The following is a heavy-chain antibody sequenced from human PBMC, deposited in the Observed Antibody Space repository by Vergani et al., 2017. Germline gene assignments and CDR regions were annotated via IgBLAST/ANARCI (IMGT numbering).Heavy chain of an antibody. D-gene: IGHD3-3*01. CDR2: IYTSGST. CDR1: GGSISSGSYY. Sequence: QVQLQESGPGLVKPSQTLSLTCTVSGGSISSGSYYWSWIRQPAGKGLEWIGRIYTSGSTNYNPSLKSRVTISVDTSKNQFSLKLSSVTAADTAVYYCARESWSGYHLFDYWGQGTLVTVSS. V-gene: IGHV4-61*02. J-gene: IGHJ4*02. CDR3: ARESWSGYHLFDY.